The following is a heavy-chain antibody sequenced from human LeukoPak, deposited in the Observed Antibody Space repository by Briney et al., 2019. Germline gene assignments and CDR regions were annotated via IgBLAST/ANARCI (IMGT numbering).Heavy chain of an antibody. CDR3: AKGTVGTYYFYYMDV. D-gene: IGHD6-13*01. V-gene: IGHV3-23*01. CDR1: GFSFSKYA. Sequence: PGGSLRLSCEASGFSFSKYAMTWVRQAPGKGLECVSAIGGSVAETYSADSVKGRFTISRDNSKNTLYLQMNSLRAEDTAIYYCAKGTVGTYYFYYMDVWGKGTTVTVPS. CDR2: IGGSVAET. J-gene: IGHJ6*03.